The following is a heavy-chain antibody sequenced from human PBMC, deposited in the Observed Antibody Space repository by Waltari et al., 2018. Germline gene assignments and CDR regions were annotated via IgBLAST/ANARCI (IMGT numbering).Heavy chain of an antibody. Sequence: EVQLVESGGGLVKPGGSLRLSCAASGFTFSSYSMNWVRQAPGKGLEWVSSISSSSYIYYADSVKGRFTISRDNAKNSLYLQMNSLRAEDTAVYYCASGFTMIVAVNWFDPWGQGTLVTVSS. J-gene: IGHJ5*02. CDR2: ISSSSYI. CDR1: GFTFSSYS. D-gene: IGHD3-22*01. V-gene: IGHV3-21*01. CDR3: ASGFTMIVAVNWFDP.